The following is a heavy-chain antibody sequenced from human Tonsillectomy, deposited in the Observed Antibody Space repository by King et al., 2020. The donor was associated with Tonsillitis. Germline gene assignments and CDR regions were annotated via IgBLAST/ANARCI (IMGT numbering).Heavy chain of an antibody. CDR3: ASVVISKLANNYYDSSDYIDWYFDL. J-gene: IGHJ2*01. V-gene: IGHV4-30-2*01. D-gene: IGHD3-22*01. CDR2: IYHSGST. Sequence: LQLQESGSGLVKPSQTLSLTCAVSGGSISSGGYSWSWIRQPPGKGLEWIGYIYHSGSTYYNPSLKSRVTISVDRSKNQFSLKLSSVTAADTAVYYCASVVISKLANNYYDSSDYIDWYFDLWGRGTLVTVSS. CDR1: GGSISSGGYS.